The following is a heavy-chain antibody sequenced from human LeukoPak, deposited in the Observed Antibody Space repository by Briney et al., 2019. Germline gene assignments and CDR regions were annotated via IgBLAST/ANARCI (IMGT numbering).Heavy chain of an antibody. J-gene: IGHJ4*02. CDR1: GGSISSSSYY. CDR3: ARHGNIEQELVQVDF. CDR2: IYYSGGT. V-gene: IGHV4-39*01. Sequence: WETLSLTCTVSGGSISSSSYYWGWIRQPPGKGRECIGSIYYSGGTYRNPSLKSRITISVDTSKNQFSLKLSSVTAADTAVYYCARHGNIEQELVQVDFWGQGTLVTVSS. D-gene: IGHD6-13*01.